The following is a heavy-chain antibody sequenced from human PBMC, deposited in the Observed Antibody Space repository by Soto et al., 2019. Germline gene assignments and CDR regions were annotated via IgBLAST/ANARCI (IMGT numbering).Heavy chain of an antibody. CDR3: ARDIDYYDSSGYQDY. V-gene: IGHV3-48*03. Sequence: PGGSLRLSCAASGFSFSRYEMNWVRRAPGKGLEWVSYINTRGNIMHYADSVRGRFTVSRDNAENSLYLQMNSLRAEDTGVYYCARDIDYYDSSGYQDYWGQGTPVTVSS. CDR1: GFSFSRYE. CDR2: INTRGNIM. D-gene: IGHD3-22*01. J-gene: IGHJ4*02.